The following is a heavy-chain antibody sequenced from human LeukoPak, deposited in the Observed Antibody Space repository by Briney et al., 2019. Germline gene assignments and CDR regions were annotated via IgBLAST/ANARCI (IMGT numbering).Heavy chain of an antibody. CDR1: GGSFTGYH. J-gene: IGHJ4*02. Sequence: SETLSLTCAVYGGSFTGYHWNWIRQSPQRGLEWIGEINHRGHPHYNPSLESRLTISVHTSKNQFSLTLKSVTAADTAVYFCARDPTTVVTVPYYFDFWGQGTPVTVSS. V-gene: IGHV4-34*01. CDR3: ARDPTTVVTVPYYFDF. D-gene: IGHD4-23*01. CDR2: INHRGHP.